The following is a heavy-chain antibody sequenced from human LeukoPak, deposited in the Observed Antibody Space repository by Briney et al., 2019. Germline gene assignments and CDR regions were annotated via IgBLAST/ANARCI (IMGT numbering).Heavy chain of an antibody. D-gene: IGHD1-26*01. CDR3: TKRVKYGGTWDHFAD. J-gene: IGHJ4*02. Sequence: GGSLRLSCTVSGFTFSNYEFNWVRQAPGKGLEWVSTVNADGGNTYYADSVKGRFTISRDNSKSALILQMNSLRVEDTALYYCTKRVKYGGTWDHFADWGQGTLVTVSS. CDR2: VNADGGNT. V-gene: IGHV3-23*01. CDR1: GFTFSNYE.